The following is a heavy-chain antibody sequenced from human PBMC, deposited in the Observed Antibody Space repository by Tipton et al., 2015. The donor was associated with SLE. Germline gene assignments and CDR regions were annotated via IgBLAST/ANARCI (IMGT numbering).Heavy chain of an antibody. Sequence: TLSLTCTVSGASINSNYWTWIRQSPGKGLEWIGYVYDTERPIYNPSLQSRVTISSDMSKSQLSLRLTSVTVADTGVYYCARATDTAMAAGWFASWGQGTLVTVSS. D-gene: IGHD5-18*01. J-gene: IGHJ5*01. CDR3: ARATDTAMAAGWFAS. CDR2: VYDTERP. V-gene: IGHV4-59*01. CDR1: GASINSNY.